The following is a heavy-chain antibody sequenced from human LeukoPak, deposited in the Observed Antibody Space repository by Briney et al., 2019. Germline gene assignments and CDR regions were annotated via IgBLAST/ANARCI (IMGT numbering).Heavy chain of an antibody. CDR1: GGSISSYY. D-gene: IGHD5-18*01. CDR2: IYYSGST. V-gene: IGHV4-59*01. CDR3: ARETPPNTAMGNYFDY. Sequence: SETLSLTCTVSGGSISSYYWSWIRQPPGKGLEWIGYIYYSGSTNYNPSLKSRVTISVDTSKNQFSLKLSSVPAADTAVYYCARETPPNTAMGNYFDYWGQGTLVTVSS. J-gene: IGHJ4*02.